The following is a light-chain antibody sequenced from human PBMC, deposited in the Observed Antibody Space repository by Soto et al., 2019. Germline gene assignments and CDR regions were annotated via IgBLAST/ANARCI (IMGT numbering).Light chain of an antibody. CDR2: AAS. J-gene: IGKJ1*01. V-gene: IGKV1-39*01. CDR1: QSISTY. CDR3: QQSYSTPWT. Sequence: DIQMTQSPSSLSASVGDRVTITCRASQSISTYLNWYQQKPGKAPELLIYAASALQSGVPSRFSGSGSGTDFTLTISSLQPEDFATYYCQQSYSTPWTFGQGTEVEMK.